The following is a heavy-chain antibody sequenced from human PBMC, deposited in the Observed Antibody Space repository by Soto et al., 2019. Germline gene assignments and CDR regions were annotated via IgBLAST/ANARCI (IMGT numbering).Heavy chain of an antibody. V-gene: IGHV4-30-4*01. CDR3: DRAAILGVVISYFDC. Sequence: SETLSLTRTVSGGSLSSGGYYWSWIRQPPGKGLKWIGYIYYSGSTYYNPSLKSRVTISVDTSKNQFSLKLSSVTAADTAVYYCDRAAILGVVISYFDCWGQGTLVTVSS. CDR1: GGSLSSGGYY. J-gene: IGHJ4*02. CDR2: IYYSGST. D-gene: IGHD3-3*01.